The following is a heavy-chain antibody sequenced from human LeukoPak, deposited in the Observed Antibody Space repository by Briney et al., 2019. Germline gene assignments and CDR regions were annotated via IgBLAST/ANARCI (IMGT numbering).Heavy chain of an antibody. Sequence: ASVKVSCKASRGTFSSYGISWVRQAPGQGLEWMGWISAYTGNTNYAQKLQGRVTMTTNTSTSTAYMELRSLRSDDTAVYYCARVVATGYSSGWYPYWGQGTLVTVSS. CDR1: RGTFSSYG. D-gene: IGHD6-19*01. CDR3: ARVVATGYSSGWYPY. V-gene: IGHV1-18*01. J-gene: IGHJ4*02. CDR2: ISAYTGNT.